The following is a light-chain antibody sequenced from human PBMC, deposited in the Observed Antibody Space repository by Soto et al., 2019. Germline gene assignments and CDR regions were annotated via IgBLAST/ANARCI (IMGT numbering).Light chain of an antibody. Sequence: EIVMTQAPATLSVSPGERATLSCRASQSVYSNLAWYQQKPGQAPRLLIYVASTRATGIPARFSGSGSGTEVILTISSLQSEDFAVYYCQQYNTWPLTFGGGTRVEIK. V-gene: IGKV3-15*01. CDR1: QSVYSN. CDR3: QQYNTWPLT. J-gene: IGKJ4*01. CDR2: VAS.